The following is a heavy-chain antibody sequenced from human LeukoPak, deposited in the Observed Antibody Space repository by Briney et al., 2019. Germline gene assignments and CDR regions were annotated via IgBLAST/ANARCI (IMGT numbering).Heavy chain of an antibody. CDR3: AKGVRLPIYYYGMDV. Sequence: GGSLRLSCAASGSTFSSYWMSWVRQAPGKGLEWVANIKQDGSEKYYVDSVKGRFTISRDNAKNSLYLQMNSLRAEDTAVYYCAKGVRLPIYYYGMDVWGQGTAVTVSS. J-gene: IGHJ6*02. CDR2: IKQDGSEK. V-gene: IGHV3-7*03. CDR1: GSTFSSYW. D-gene: IGHD1-1*01.